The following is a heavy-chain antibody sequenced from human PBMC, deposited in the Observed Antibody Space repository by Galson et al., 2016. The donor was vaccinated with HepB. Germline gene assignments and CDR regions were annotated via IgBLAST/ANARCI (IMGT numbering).Heavy chain of an antibody. CDR1: GGSIRNYY. J-gene: IGHJ4*02. Sequence: SETLSLTCTVSGGSIRNYYWSWVRQPPGKGLEWIGYIYYSGNTNYNPSLESRVTISVGTSKNQLSLKLYSVTAADTAMYYCARGSAPRPGYWGRGTRVTVSS. D-gene: IGHD3-3*01. V-gene: IGHV4-59*01. CDR2: IYYSGNT. CDR3: ARGSAPRPGY.